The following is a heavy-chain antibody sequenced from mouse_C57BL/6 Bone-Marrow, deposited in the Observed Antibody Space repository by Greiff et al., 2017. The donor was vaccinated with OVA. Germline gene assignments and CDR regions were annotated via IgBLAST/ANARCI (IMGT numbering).Heavy chain of an antibody. CDR1: GYTFTDYY. J-gene: IGHJ2*01. D-gene: IGHD1-1*01. V-gene: IGHV1-19*01. CDR2: INPYNGGT. Sequence: VQLQQSGPVLVKPGASVKMSCKASGYTFTDYYMNWVKQSHGKSLEWIGVINPYNGGTSYNQKFKGKATLTVDKSSSTAYMELNSLTSEDSAVDYGARSHPYGSSDDWGQGTTLTVSS. CDR3: ARSHPYGSSDD.